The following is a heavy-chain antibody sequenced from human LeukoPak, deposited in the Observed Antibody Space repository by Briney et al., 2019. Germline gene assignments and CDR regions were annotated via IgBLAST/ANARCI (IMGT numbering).Heavy chain of an antibody. J-gene: IGHJ4*02. D-gene: IGHD6-13*01. Sequence: GGSLRLSCAASGFTFSSYAMHWVRQAPGKGLEYVPAISSNGGSTYYANSVKGRFTISRDNSKNTLYLQMGSLRAEDMAVYYCARTISSSWYDVYYFDYWGQGTLVTVSS. CDR1: GFTFSSYA. CDR2: ISSNGGST. CDR3: ARTISSSWYDVYYFDY. V-gene: IGHV3-64*01.